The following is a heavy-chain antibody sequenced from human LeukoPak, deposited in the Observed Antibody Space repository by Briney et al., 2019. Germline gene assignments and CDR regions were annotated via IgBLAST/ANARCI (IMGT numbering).Heavy chain of an antibody. D-gene: IGHD3-10*01. CDR1: RFTFSTYS. CDR3: ARGLLWFGELWFLGGVDY. V-gene: IGHV3-21*04. Sequence: PGGSLRLSCAASRFTFSTYSMNWVRQAPGKGLEWVSSITSSRTYIYYADSVKGRFTISRDNAKNALYLQMNSLRVEDTAVYYCARGLLWFGELWFLGGVDYWGQGTLVTVSS. CDR2: ITSSRTYI. J-gene: IGHJ4*02.